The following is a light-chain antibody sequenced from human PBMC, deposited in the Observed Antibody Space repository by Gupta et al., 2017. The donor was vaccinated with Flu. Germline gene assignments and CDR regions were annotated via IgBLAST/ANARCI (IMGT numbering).Light chain of an antibody. J-gene: IGKJ4*01. CDR1: QDISNS. Sequence: TCRSIQDISNSLAWFQQKPGKATKSLIYAASRLQSWVPSKFSGSGSGTDFTLTISSLQPEDFATSFCQQYKNYPLTFGGGTRVEI. V-gene: IGKV1-16*02. CDR2: AAS. CDR3: QQYKNYPLT.